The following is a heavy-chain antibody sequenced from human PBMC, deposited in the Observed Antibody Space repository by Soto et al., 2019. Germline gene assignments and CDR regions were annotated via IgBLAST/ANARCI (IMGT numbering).Heavy chain of an antibody. J-gene: IGHJ6*02. CDR1: GGSISSGGYY. V-gene: IGHV4-31*03. CDR2: IYYSGST. Sequence: QVQLQESGPGLVKPSQTLSLTCTVSGGSISSGGYYWSWIRQHPGKGLEWIEYIYYSGSTYYNPSLKSRVTISVDTSKNQFSLKLSSVTAADTAVYYCARAVLVPAAAYYYGMDVWGQGTTVTVSS. CDR3: ARAVLVPAAAYYYGMDV. D-gene: IGHD2-2*01.